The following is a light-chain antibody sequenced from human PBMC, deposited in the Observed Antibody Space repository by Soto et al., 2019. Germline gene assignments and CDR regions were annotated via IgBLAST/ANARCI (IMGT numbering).Light chain of an antibody. Sequence: EIVLTQSPGTLSLSPGERATLSCRASQSVTSNYLAWYQQKPGQAPRLLIFGASSRATGIPDKFSGSGSGTDFTLTTSRLEPDDFAVYYCQHYGGPSWTFGQGTKVEIK. J-gene: IGKJ1*01. CDR1: QSVTSNY. CDR3: QHYGGPSWT. V-gene: IGKV3-20*01. CDR2: GAS.